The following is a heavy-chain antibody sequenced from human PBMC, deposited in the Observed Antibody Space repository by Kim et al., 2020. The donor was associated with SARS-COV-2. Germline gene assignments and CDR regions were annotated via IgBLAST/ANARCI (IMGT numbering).Heavy chain of an antibody. CDR1: GGSFSGYY. V-gene: IGHV4-34*01. CDR2: INHSGST. J-gene: IGHJ4*02. Sequence: SETLSLTCAVYGGSFSGYYWSWIRQPPGKGLEWIGEINHSGSTNYNPSLKSRVTISVDTSKNQFSLKLSSVTAADTAVYYCASRSSAYYYDSSGSGDYWGQGTLVTVSS. D-gene: IGHD3-22*01. CDR3: ASRSSAYYYDSSGSGDY.